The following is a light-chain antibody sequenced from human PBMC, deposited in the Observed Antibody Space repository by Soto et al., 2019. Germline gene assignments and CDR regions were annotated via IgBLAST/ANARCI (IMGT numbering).Light chain of an antibody. CDR2: DAS. V-gene: IGKV3-11*01. CDR1: QSVSSY. J-gene: IGKJ4*01. CDR3: QQRSNWPFS. Sequence: EIVLTQSPATLSLSPGERATLSCRASQSVSSYLAWYQQRPGQAPSLLIYDASNRATGIPARFSGSGSGTDFTITISSLEPDDVAVYYYQQRSNWPFSFGGGTKVEIK.